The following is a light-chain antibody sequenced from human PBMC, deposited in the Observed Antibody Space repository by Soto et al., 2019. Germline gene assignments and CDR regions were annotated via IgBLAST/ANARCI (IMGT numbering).Light chain of an antibody. Sequence: QSVLTQPPSASGTPGQRVTISCSGSSSNIGSHSVDWYQQLPGTAPKLLIYRNNQRPSGVPDQFSGSKSGTSASLAISGLQSEDEADYYCAARDDSLNAVIFGGGTKLTV. CDR1: SSNIGSHS. CDR3: AARDDSLNAVI. CDR2: RNN. V-gene: IGLV1-44*01. J-gene: IGLJ2*01.